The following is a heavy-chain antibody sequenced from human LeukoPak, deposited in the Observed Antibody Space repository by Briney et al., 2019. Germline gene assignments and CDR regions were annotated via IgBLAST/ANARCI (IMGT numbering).Heavy chain of an antibody. D-gene: IGHD6-19*01. CDR1: GFTFDDYA. CDR3: AKDRYISGWYYFDY. J-gene: IGHJ4*02. V-gene: IGHV3-9*03. CDR2: ISWNSGSI. Sequence: PGRSLRLSCAASGFTFDDYAMHWVRQAPGKGLEWVSGISWNSGSIDYADSVKGRFTISRDNAKNSLYLQMNSPRAEDMALYYCAKDRYISGWYYFDYWGQGTLVTVSS.